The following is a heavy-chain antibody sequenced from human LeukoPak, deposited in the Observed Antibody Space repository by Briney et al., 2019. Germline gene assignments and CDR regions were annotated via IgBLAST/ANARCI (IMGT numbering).Heavy chain of an antibody. V-gene: IGHV3-48*03. CDR3: ARRSTMSYHAIDV. Sequence: TGGSLRLSCAASGFTFNIYEMNWVRQAPGKGLEWISYITDGGSAVYYADSVKGRFTVSRDNARNPLFLQVNSLRAEDTATYYCARRSTMSYHAIDVWGQGTMVTVSS. J-gene: IGHJ6*02. CDR2: ITDGGSAV. CDR1: GFTFNIYE. D-gene: IGHD5/OR15-5a*01.